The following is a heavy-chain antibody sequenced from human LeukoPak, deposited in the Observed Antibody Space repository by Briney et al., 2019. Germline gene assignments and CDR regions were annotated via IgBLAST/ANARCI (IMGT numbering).Heavy chain of an antibody. CDR3: AKLGHSNYDAFDY. CDR1: GFTFSSYS. D-gene: IGHD4-11*01. J-gene: IGHJ4*02. CDR2: IRYDGSNK. V-gene: IGHV3-30*02. Sequence: GGSLRLSCAASGFTFSSYSMNWVRQAPGKGLEWVAFIRYDGSNKYYADSVKGRFTISRDNSKNTLYLQMNSLRAEDTAVYYCAKLGHSNYDAFDYWGQGTLVTVSS.